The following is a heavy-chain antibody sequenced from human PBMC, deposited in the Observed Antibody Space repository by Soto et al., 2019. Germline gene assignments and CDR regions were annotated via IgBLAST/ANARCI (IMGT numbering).Heavy chain of an antibody. CDR3: ARGSARALPFDY. Sequence: QVQLVQSGAEVKKPGSSVKVSCKASGGTFSSYTISWVRQAPGQGLEWVGRIIPILGIANYAQKFQGRVTITADKSTSTAYMELSSLRSEDTAVYYCARGSARALPFDYWGQGTLVTVSS. V-gene: IGHV1-69*02. CDR1: GGTFSSYT. J-gene: IGHJ4*02. CDR2: IIPILGIA. D-gene: IGHD3-10*01.